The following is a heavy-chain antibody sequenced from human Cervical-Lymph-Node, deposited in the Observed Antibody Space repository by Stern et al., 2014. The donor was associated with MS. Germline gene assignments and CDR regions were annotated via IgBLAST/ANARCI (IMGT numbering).Heavy chain of an antibody. CDR1: GGTFNTDT. CDR2: IIPIFGTA. D-gene: IGHD3-22*01. CDR3: ARGYYDNSVYYAEYFQY. V-gene: IGHV1-69*06. J-gene: IGHJ1*01. Sequence: QLVQSGAEVKKPGSSVKVSCKASGGTFNTDTITWVRQAPGQGLEWMGGIIPIFGTAKYAQKFQGRVTITADKSTTTANMELSSLTSEDTAVYYCARGYYDNSVYYAEYFQYWGQGTLVTVSS.